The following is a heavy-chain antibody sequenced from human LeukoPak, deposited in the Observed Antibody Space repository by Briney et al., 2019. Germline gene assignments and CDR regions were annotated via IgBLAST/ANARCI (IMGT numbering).Heavy chain of an antibody. Sequence: SETLSLTCTVSGGSISSSSYYWGWIRQPPGKGLEWIGSIYYSGSTYYNPSLKSRVTISVDTSKNQFSLKLSSVTAADTAVYYCARPGRGPYYYYMDVWGKGTTVTISS. J-gene: IGHJ6*03. V-gene: IGHV4-39*07. CDR1: GGSISSSSYY. CDR2: IYYSGST. D-gene: IGHD3-10*01. CDR3: ARPGRGPYYYYMDV.